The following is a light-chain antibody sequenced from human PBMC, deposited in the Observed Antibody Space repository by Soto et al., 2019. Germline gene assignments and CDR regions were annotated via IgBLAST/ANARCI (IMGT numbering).Light chain of an antibody. CDR2: AAS. J-gene: IGKJ3*01. Sequence: MTQSPSSLSASVGDRVTITCRASQSISSYLNWYQQKPGQAPKLLIYAASSLQSGVPSRFSGSGSGTDFTLTISSLQPEDFATYYCQQSYSTPWFTFGPGTKVDIK. V-gene: IGKV1-39*01. CDR3: QQSYSTPWFT. CDR1: QSISSY.